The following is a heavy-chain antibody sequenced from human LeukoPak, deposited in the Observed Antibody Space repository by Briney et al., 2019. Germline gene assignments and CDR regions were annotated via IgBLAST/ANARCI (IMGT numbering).Heavy chain of an antibody. J-gene: IGHJ4*02. CDR3: AKRRGYTSSWYDY. V-gene: IGHV5-51*01. Sequence: GESLKISCKSSGYSFTSYWIAWVRQMPGKGLEWMGIIYPGDSDIRYSPSFQGQVTISADKSISTAYLQWSSLKASDTAIYYCAKRRGYTSSWYDYWGQGTLVTVSS. D-gene: IGHD6-13*01. CDR1: GYSFTSYW. CDR2: IYPGDSDI.